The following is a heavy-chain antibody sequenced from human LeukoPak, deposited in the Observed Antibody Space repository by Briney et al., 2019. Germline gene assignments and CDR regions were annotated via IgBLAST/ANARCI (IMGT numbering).Heavy chain of an antibody. CDR3: TTGYSSSWYSGNYYYYGMDV. J-gene: IGHJ6*02. CDR1: GYSFTSYW. CDR2: IYPGDSDT. Sequence: GESLKISCKGSGYSFTSYWIGWVRQMPGKGLEWMGIIYPGDSDTRYSPSFQGQVTISADKSISTAYLQWSSLKASDTAMYYCTTGYSSSWYSGNYYYYGMDVWGQGTTVTVSS. D-gene: IGHD6-13*01. V-gene: IGHV5-51*01.